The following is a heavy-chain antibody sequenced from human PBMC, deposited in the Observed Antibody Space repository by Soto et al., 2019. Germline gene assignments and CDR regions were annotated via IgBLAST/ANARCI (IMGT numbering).Heavy chain of an antibody. J-gene: IGHJ4*02. V-gene: IGHV1-69*01. CDR2: FIPLPGSA. Sequence: VQLVQSGAEVQKPGSSVKVSCKASGGTFSSYAVSWVRQAPGQGLEWMGGFIPLPGSANYAGKFQGGVTITAGESATIAFVELSKLRSEDTAVYYCAIGSTYSGEFDYWGQGTLVTVSS. D-gene: IGHD1-26*01. CDR3: AIGSTYSGEFDY. CDR1: GGTFSSYA.